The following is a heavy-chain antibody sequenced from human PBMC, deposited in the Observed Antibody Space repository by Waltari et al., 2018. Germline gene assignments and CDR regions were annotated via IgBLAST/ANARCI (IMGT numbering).Heavy chain of an antibody. J-gene: IGHJ4*02. CDR2: INSGSTTI. D-gene: IGHD3-22*01. CDR1: GCTFSGYS. V-gene: IGHV3-48*01. Sequence: EVQLVESGGGLVQPGGSLRLACAARGCTFSGYSMNWVRQAPGKGPEWISYINSGSTTISYADSVRGRFTISRDNAKSFLYLDLFSLRGEDTAVYYCVRDPYHDPSGYPGYWGQGTLVIVSS. CDR3: VRDPYHDPSGYPGY.